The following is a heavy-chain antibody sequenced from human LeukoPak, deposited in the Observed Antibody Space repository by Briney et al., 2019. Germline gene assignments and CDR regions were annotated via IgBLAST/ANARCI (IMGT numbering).Heavy chain of an antibody. CDR1: GFTFSSYA. CDR2: ISGSGGST. J-gene: IGHJ4*02. D-gene: IGHD5-12*01. CDR3: AKGPHVARWSGYDYWGDFDY. V-gene: IGHV3-23*01. Sequence: GGSLRLSCPAPGFTFSSYAMSWFRQAPGKGLKWVSAISGSGGSTYYADSVKGRFTISRDNSKNTLYLQMNSLRAEDTAVYYCAKGPHVARWSGYDYWGDFDYWGQGTLVTVSS.